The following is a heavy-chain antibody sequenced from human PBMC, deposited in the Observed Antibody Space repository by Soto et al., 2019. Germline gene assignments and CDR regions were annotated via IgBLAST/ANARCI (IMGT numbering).Heavy chain of an antibody. CDR3: AKESYCSGGSCYPLFDY. D-gene: IGHD2-15*01. J-gene: IGHJ4*02. CDR2: ISGSGGST. CDR1: GFTFSSYA. Sequence: GGSLRLSCAASGFTFSSYAMSWVRPAPGKGLEWVSAISGSGGSTYYADSVKGRFTISRDNSKNTLYLQMNSLRAEDTAVYYCAKESYCSGGSCYPLFDYWGQGTLVTVSS. V-gene: IGHV3-23*01.